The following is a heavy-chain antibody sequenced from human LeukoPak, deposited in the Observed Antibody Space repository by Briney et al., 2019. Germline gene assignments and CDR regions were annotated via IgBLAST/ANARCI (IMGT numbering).Heavy chain of an antibody. V-gene: IGHV1-69*05. J-gene: IGHJ4*02. Sequence: SVKVSCKASGGTFSSYAISLVRQAPGQGLEWMGRIIPIFGTANYAQKFQGRVTITTDESTSTAYMELSSLRSEDTAVYYCARVGPQDGYFDYWGQGTLVTVSS. CDR2: IIPIFGTA. CDR1: GGTFSSYA. D-gene: IGHD1-14*01. CDR3: ARVGPQDGYFDY.